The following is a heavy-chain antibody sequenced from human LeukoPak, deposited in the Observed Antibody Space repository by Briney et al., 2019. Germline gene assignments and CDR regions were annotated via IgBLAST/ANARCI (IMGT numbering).Heavy chain of an antibody. J-gene: IGHJ5*02. CDR3: VRCGPTYCSGGRCFGCVDT. D-gene: IGHD2-15*01. CDR2: IYHTGHT. V-gene: IGHV4-30-4*01. CDR1: GDSISTDHY. Sequence: PSHTLSLTCTLSGDSISTDHYWAWIRQPPGKGLEWIGYIYHTGHTYNNPSLKSQVTIWVDTSKNHLSLKLISVNATDTDVYYCVRCGPTYCSGGRCFGCVDTCGGGTLVVVSS.